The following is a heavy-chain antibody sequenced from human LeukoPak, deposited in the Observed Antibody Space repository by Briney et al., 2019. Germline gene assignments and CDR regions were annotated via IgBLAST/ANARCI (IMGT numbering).Heavy chain of an antibody. J-gene: IGHJ4*02. V-gene: IGHV1-69*04. CDR2: IIPILGIA. Sequence: SVTVSCEASGGTFSSYTISWVRQAPGQGLEWMGRIIPILGIANYAQKFQGRVTITADKSTSTAYMELSSLRSEDTAVYYCARDVKRQQLWYFDYWGQGTLVTVSS. CDR3: ARDVKRQQLWYFDY. CDR1: GGTFSSYT. D-gene: IGHD6-13*01.